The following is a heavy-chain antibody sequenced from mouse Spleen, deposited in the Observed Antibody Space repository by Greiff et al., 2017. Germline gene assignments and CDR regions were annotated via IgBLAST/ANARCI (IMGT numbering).Heavy chain of an antibody. V-gene: IGHV5-17*01. CDR2: ISSGSSTI. CDR1: GFTFSDYG. CDR3: ASPRAMDY. Sequence: DVMLVESGGGLVKPGGSLKLSCAASGFTFSDYGMHWVRQAPEKGLEWVAYISSGSSTIYYADTVKGRFTISRDNAKNTLFLQMTSLRSEDTAMYYCASPRAMDYWGQGTSVTVSS. J-gene: IGHJ4*01.